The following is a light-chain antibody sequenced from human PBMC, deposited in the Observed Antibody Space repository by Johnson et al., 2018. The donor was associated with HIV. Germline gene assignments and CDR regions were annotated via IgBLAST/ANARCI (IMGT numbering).Light chain of an antibody. V-gene: IGLV1-51*02. J-gene: IGLJ1*01. CDR1: SSNIGNNY. CDR3: GTWDSSLSAHYV. CDR2: ENH. Sequence: QSVLTQPPSVSAAPGQKVTISCSGSSSNIGNNYVSWYQQVPGTAPKLLIYENHKRPSGIPDRLSGSKSGTSAALGITGLKTGDEADYYCGTWDSSLSAHYVFGTGTKITVL.